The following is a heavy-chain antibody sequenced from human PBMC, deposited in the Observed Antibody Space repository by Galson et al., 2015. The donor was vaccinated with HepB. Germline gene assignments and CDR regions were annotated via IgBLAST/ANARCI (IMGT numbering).Heavy chain of an antibody. J-gene: IGHJ4*02. D-gene: IGHD5-18*01. Sequence: SLRLSCAASGFTFSSYAMTWVRQAPGKGLEWVSYISSSSSYTNYADSVKGRFTISRDNAKNSLYLQMNSLRAEDTAVYYCARDRIRYSYGSRPSPFQFDYWGQGTLVTVSS. CDR2: ISSSSSYT. CDR3: ARDRIRYSYGSRPSPFQFDY. CDR1: GFTFSSYA. V-gene: IGHV3-21*05.